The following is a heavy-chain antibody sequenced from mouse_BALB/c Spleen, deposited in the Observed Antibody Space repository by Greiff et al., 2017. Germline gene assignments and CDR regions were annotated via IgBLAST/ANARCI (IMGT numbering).Heavy chain of an antibody. CDR1: GYSITSDYA. CDR2: ISYSGST. D-gene: IGHD1-2*01. V-gene: IGHV3-2*02. Sequence: EVKLMESGPGLVKPSQSLSLTCTVTGYSITSDYAWNWIRQFPGNKLEWMGYISYSGSTSYNPSLKSRISITRDTSKNQFFLQLNSVTTEDTATYYCARGDTTASFDYWGQGTTLTVSS. J-gene: IGHJ2*01. CDR3: ARGDTTASFDY.